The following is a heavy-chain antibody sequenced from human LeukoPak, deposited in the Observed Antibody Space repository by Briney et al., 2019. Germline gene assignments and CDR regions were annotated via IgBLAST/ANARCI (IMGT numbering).Heavy chain of an antibody. V-gene: IGHV3-48*02. CDR3: ARRAAGRPGADYFQH. D-gene: IGHD3-10*01. CDR2: ISASSSSI. CDR1: GFTFSGYS. Sequence: PGGSLRLSCAASGFTFSGYSMNWVCQAVGKGLEWVSYISASSSSIYYADSVKGRFTISRDNAKNSLYLQMNSLRDEDTAVYYCARRAAGRPGADYFQHWGQGILVTVSS. J-gene: IGHJ1*01.